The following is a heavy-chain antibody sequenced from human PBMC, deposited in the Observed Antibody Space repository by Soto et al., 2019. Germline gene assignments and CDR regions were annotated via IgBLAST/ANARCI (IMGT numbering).Heavy chain of an antibody. V-gene: IGHV3-9*01. J-gene: IGHJ4*02. CDR3: VKDTYDTSGYWGYFDY. CDR1: GFKFEDYA. CDR2: ISWNSGNI. D-gene: IGHD3-22*01. Sequence: EVQLVESGGGLVQPGRSLRLSCAASGFKFEDYAMFWVRQPPGKGLEWVSGISWNSGNIVYADSVKGRFTISRDNAKNSLYLQMNSLRPEDTVLYYCVKDTYDTSGYWGYFDYWGQGTQVTVSS.